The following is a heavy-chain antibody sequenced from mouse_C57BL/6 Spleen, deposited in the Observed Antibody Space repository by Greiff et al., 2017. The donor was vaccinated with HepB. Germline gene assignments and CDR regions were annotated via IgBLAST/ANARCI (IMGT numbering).Heavy chain of an antibody. CDR2: IHPNSGST. Sequence: QVQLKQPGAELVKPGASVKLSCKASGYTFTSYWMHWVKQRPGQGLEWIGMIHPNSGSTNYNEKFKSKATLTVDKSSSTAYIQLSSLTSEDSAVYYCARSSYYYAMDYWGQGTSVTVSS. V-gene: IGHV1-64*01. CDR3: ARSSYYYAMDY. J-gene: IGHJ4*01. CDR1: GYTFTSYW.